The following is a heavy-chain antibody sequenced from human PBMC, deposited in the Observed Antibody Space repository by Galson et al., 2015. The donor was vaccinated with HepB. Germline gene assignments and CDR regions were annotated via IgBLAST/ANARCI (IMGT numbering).Heavy chain of an antibody. J-gene: IGHJ3*02. CDR2: INPNSGGT. CDR3: AREYYYDSSGYYYDPPEFPHAFDI. Sequence: SVKVSCKASGYTFTGYYMHWVRQAPGQGLEWMGWINPNSGGTNYAQKFQGRVTMTRDTSISTAYMELSRLRSDDTAVYYCAREYYYDSSGYYYDPPEFPHAFDIWGQGTMVTVSS. D-gene: IGHD3-22*01. V-gene: IGHV1-2*02. CDR1: GYTFTGYY.